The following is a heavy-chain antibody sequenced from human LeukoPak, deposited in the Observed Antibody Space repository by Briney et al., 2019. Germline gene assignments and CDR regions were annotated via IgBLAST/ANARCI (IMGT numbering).Heavy chain of an antibody. D-gene: IGHD3-22*01. V-gene: IGHV4-4*07. CDR2: IYKSGSI. Sequence: MASETLSLTCTVSGGSIGWDYWSWIRQSAGKGLEWIGRIYKSGSINYNPSFRSRVTMSVDTSKNQFSLSVTSVTAADTAVYYCAREEYFQDSNGYSYYFHSWGQGSLVTVSS. CDR3: AREEYFQDSNGYSYYFHS. J-gene: IGHJ4*02. CDR1: GGSIGWDY.